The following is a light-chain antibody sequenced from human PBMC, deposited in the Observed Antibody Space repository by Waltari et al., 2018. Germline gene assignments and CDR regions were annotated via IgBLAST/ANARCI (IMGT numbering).Light chain of an antibody. Sequence: EIVMTQSPGTLSVSPGERATLSCRASQSVTSNLAWYQQKPGQAPRLLIYGASTRATNIPARFSGGGSGTEFTLAISSLQSEDFAVYYCQQYNNWPPTFGGGTKVEIK. CDR3: QQYNNWPPT. CDR1: QSVTSN. CDR2: GAS. J-gene: IGKJ4*01. V-gene: IGKV3-15*01.